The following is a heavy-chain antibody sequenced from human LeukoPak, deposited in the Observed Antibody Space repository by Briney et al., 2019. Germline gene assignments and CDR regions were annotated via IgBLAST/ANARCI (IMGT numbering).Heavy chain of an antibody. V-gene: IGHV1-69*01. J-gene: IGHJ4*02. Sequence: ASVKVSCKASGGTFSSYAISWVRQAPGQGLEWMGGIIPIFGTANYAQKFQGRVTITADESTGTAYMELSSLRSEDTAVYYCARESTRADYYDSSGRLDYWGQGTLVTVSS. CDR1: GGTFSSYA. CDR2: IIPIFGTA. CDR3: ARESTRADYYDSSGRLDY. D-gene: IGHD3-22*01.